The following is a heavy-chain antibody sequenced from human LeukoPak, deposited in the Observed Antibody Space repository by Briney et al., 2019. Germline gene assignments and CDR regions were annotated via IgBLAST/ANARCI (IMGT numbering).Heavy chain of an antibody. Sequence: GASVKVSCTASGGTFSSYAISWMRQAPGQGLEWMGGIIPIFGTANYAQKFQGRVTITADKSTSTAYMELSSLRSEDTAVYYCARVYPTTVVTHTVAYFDYWGQGTLVTVSS. CDR3: ARVYPTTVVTHTVAYFDY. J-gene: IGHJ4*02. CDR1: GGTFSSYA. V-gene: IGHV1-69*06. CDR2: IIPIFGTA. D-gene: IGHD4-23*01.